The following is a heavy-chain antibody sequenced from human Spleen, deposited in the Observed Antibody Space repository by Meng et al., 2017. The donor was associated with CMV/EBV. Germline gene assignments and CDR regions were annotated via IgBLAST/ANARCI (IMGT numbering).Heavy chain of an antibody. CDR1: GFTFDDYA. J-gene: IGHJ3*02. V-gene: IGHV3-9*01. CDR3: AKDTSSWHDAFDI. D-gene: IGHD6-13*01. Sequence: LSLTCAASGFTFDDYAMHWVRQAPGKGLEWVSGISWNGGTIGYADSVRGRFTISRDNAKNSLYLQMNSLRAEDTALYYCAKDTSSWHDAFDIWGQGTMVTVSS. CDR2: ISWNGGTI.